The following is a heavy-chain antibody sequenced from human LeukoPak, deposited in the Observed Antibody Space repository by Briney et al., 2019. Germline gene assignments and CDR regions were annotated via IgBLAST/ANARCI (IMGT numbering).Heavy chain of an antibody. Sequence: ASVKVSCEACGYTFTSYGISGVRQAPGQGVEGMGWISAYKGNKNYAQKLQGRDTMTTDTSTSTAYMELRSLRSDDTAVYYCARYRGTMIVNAFDIWGQGTMVTVSS. CDR3: ARYRGTMIVNAFDI. CDR2: ISAYKGNK. V-gene: IGHV1-18*01. CDR1: GYTFTSYG. D-gene: IGHD3-22*01. J-gene: IGHJ3*02.